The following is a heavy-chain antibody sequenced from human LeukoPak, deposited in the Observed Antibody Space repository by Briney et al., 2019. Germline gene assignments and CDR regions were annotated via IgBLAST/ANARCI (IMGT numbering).Heavy chain of an antibody. CDR2: INPNTGGT. J-gene: IGHJ4*02. D-gene: IGHD3-22*01. V-gene: IGHV1-2*02. Sequence: ASLTVSCKASGYTFTGYYIHWVRQAPGQGLEWMGWINPNTGGTNYAQRFQGRITLTRDTSISTASVELTRLRSDDTAVYYCARDRGGYGYFDYWGQGTLVTVSS. CDR3: ARDRGGYGYFDY. CDR1: GYTFTGYY.